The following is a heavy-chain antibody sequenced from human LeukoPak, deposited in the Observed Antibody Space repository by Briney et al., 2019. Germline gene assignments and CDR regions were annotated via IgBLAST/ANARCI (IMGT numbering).Heavy chain of an antibody. J-gene: IGHJ4*02. CDR2: INPNSGGT. Sequence: ASVKVSCKASGYTFTGYYMHWVRQASGQGLEWMGWINPNSGGTNYAQKFQGRVTMTRDTSISTAYMELSRLRSDDTAVYYCARHYGSGSYYNALEGDYWGQGTLVTVSS. CDR3: ARHYGSGSYYNALEGDY. V-gene: IGHV1-2*02. CDR1: GYTFTGYY. D-gene: IGHD3-10*01.